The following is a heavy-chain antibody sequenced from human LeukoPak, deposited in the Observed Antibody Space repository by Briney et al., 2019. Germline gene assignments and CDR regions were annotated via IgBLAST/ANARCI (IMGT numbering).Heavy chain of an antibody. CDR3: AKRTTGSMNLVAFDF. CDR2: ISYDGSNK. V-gene: IGHV3-30-3*02. CDR1: GFTFSSYA. Sequence: GGSLRLSCAASGFTFSSYAMHWVRQAPGEGLEWVAVISYDGSNKYYADSVKGRFTISRDNSKNTLYLQMNSLRAEDTAVYYCAKRTTGSMNLVAFDFWGQGSLVTVSS. D-gene: IGHD3-9*01. J-gene: IGHJ4*02.